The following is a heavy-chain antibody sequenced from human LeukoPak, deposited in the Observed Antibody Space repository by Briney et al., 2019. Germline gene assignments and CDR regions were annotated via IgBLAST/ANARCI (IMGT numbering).Heavy chain of an antibody. CDR3: ARLDLHYSSGWYFFDY. CDR1: GGTFSSYA. Sequence: SVKVSCKASGGTFSSYAISWVRQAPGQGLEWMGGIIPIFGTANYAQKFQGRVTITADESTSTAYMELSSLRSEDTAVYYCARLDLHYSSGWYFFDYWGQGTLVTVSS. CDR2: IIPIFGTA. J-gene: IGHJ4*02. V-gene: IGHV1-69*13. D-gene: IGHD6-19*01.